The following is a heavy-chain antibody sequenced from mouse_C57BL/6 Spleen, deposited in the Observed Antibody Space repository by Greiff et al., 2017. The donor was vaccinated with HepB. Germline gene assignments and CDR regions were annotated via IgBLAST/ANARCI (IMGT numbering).Heavy chain of an antibody. CDR3: ARADWDDY. D-gene: IGHD4-1*01. J-gene: IGHJ2*01. Sequence: VHLVESGPELVKPGASVKLSCKASGYTFTSYDINWVKQRPGQGLEWIGWIYPRDGSTKYNEKFKGKATLTVDTSSSTAYMELHSLTSEDSAVYFCARADWDDYWGQGTTLTVSS. V-gene: IGHV1-85*01. CDR1: GYTFTSYD. CDR2: IYPRDGST.